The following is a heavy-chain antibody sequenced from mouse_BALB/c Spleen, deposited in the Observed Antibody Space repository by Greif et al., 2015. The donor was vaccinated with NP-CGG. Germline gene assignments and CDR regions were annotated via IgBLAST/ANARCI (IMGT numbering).Heavy chain of an antibody. V-gene: IGHV2-9*02. Sequence: VKLVESGHGLVAPSQSLSITCTVSGFSLTSYGVHWVRQPPGKGLEWLGVIWAGGSTNCNSALMSRLSISKDNSKSQVFLKMNSLQTDDAAMYYCARDGYYAMDYWGQVTSVTVSS. CDR1: GFSLTSYG. CDR2: IWAGGST. J-gene: IGHJ4*01. CDR3: ARDGYYAMDY.